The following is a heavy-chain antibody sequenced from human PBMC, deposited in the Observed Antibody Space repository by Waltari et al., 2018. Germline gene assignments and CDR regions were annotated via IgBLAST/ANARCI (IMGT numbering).Heavy chain of an antibody. D-gene: IGHD3-10*01. CDR3: ARETLLWCRDHHAFDI. J-gene: IGHJ3*02. Sequence: QVQLQQWGAGLLKPSETLSLTCAVYGASFSGYYCSWVRQPPGKGLEWIGEINHSGSTNYNPSLKSRVTISVDTSKNQFSLKLSSVTAADTAVYYCARETLLWCRDHHAFDIWGQGTMVTVSS. CDR2: INHSGST. V-gene: IGHV4-34*01. CDR1: GASFSGYY.